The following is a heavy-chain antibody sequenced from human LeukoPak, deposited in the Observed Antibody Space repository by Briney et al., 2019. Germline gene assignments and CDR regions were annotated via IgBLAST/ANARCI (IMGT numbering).Heavy chain of an antibody. J-gene: IGHJ6*03. CDR1: GFTFDDYT. V-gene: IGHV3-43*01. CDR3: AKGGGSGSYYYYYYMDV. Sequence: GGSLRLSCAASGFTFDDYTMHWVRQAPGKGLEWVSLISWDGGSTYYADSVKGRFTISRDNSKNSLYLQMNSLRTEDTALYYCAKGGGSGSYYYYYYMDVWGKGTTVTISS. D-gene: IGHD3-10*01. CDR2: ISWDGGST.